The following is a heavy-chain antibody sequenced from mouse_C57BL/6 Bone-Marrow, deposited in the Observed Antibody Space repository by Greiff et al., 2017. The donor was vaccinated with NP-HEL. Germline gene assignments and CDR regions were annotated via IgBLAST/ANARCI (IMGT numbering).Heavy chain of an antibody. CDR2: IDPENGDT. J-gene: IGHJ2*01. V-gene: IGHV14-4*01. CDR1: GYNIKDDY. CDR3: TPCTTVVDY. D-gene: IGHD1-1*01. Sequence: EVQLQQSGAELVRPGASVKLSCTASGYNIKDDYMHWVKQRPEQGLEWIGCIDPENGDTEYASKFQGKATITADTSSNTAYLQLSSLTSEDTAVYYCTPCTTVVDYWGQGTTLTVSS.